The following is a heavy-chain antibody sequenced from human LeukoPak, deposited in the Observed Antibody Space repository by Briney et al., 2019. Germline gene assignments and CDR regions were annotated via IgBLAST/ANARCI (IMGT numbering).Heavy chain of an antibody. CDR3: ARGDYYGSGKTN. D-gene: IGHD3-10*01. CDR2: INHSGST. J-gene: IGHJ4*02. V-gene: IGHV4-34*01. Sequence: KPSETLSLTCAVYGGSFSGYYWSWIRQPPGKGLEWIGEINHSGSTNYNPSLKSRVTISVDTSKNQFSLKLSSVTAADTAVYYCARGDYYGSGKTNWGQGTLVTVSS. CDR1: GGSFSGYY.